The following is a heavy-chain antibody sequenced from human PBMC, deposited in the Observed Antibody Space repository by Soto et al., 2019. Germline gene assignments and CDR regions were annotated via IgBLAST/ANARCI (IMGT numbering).Heavy chain of an antibody. CDR2: ISFDGNNK. CDR3: VKVQGGGGSSSDY. D-gene: IGHD3-16*01. J-gene: IGHJ4*02. Sequence: QVQLVESGGGVVQPGRSLRLSCAASGFTFSTYGMHWVRQAPGKGLEWVAVISFDGNNKNYGISVKGRFTISRDNSKYTIEMQMNSLRAEHTALYYCVKVQGGGGSSSDYWGQGTLVNVSS. CDR1: GFTFSTYG. V-gene: IGHV3-30*18.